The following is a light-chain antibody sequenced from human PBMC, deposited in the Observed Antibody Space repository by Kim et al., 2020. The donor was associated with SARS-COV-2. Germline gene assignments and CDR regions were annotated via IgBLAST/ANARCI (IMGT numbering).Light chain of an antibody. Sequence: QSALTQPPSASGSPGQSVTIPCTGTGSDAGGYNYVSWYQQHPGKAPRLIIYEVSQRPSGVPDRFSGSKSGNTASLTVSGLQADDEANYYCSSYVGANRVFGGGTKLTVL. J-gene: IGLJ3*02. CDR1: GSDAGGYNY. V-gene: IGLV2-8*01. CDR2: EVS. CDR3: SSYVGANRV.